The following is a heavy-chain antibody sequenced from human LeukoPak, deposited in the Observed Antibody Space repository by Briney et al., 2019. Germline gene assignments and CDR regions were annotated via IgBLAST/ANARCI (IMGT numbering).Heavy chain of an antibody. CDR2: INHSGST. D-gene: IGHD4-17*01. CDR3: ARRADYGDYLYFDY. J-gene: IGHJ4*02. CDR1: GGSFSGYY. Sequence: SETLSLTCAVYGGSFSGYYWSWIRQPPAKGLEWIGEINHSGSTNYNPSLKSRVTISVDTSKNQFSLKLSSVTAADTAVYYCARRADYGDYLYFDYWGQGTLVTVSS. V-gene: IGHV4-34*01.